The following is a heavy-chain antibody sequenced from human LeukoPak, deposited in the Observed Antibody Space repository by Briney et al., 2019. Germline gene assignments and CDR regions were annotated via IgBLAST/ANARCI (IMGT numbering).Heavy chain of an antibody. CDR1: GGSISSYY. D-gene: IGHD4-17*01. CDR2: IYYSGST. J-gene: IGHJ4*02. Sequence: PSETLSLTCAVSGGSISSYYWSWIRQPPGKGLEWIGYIYYSGSTNYNPSLKSRVTISVDTSKNQFSLKLSSVTAADTAVYYCARAINYGDFDYWGQGTLVTVSS. V-gene: IGHV4-59*01. CDR3: ARAINYGDFDY.